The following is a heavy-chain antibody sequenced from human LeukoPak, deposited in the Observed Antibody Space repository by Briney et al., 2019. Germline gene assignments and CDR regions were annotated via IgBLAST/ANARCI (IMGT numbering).Heavy chain of an antibody. J-gene: IGHJ4*02. Sequence: GGSLRLSCAASGFTFSSYEMNWVRQAPGKGLEWVSYISSNGSTIYYADSVKGRFTISRDNAKNSLYLQMNSLRAEDTAVYYCARRDYYGSGSLDYWGQGTLVTVSS. CDR3: ARRDYYGSGSLDY. D-gene: IGHD3-10*01. CDR2: ISSNGSTI. V-gene: IGHV3-48*03. CDR1: GFTFSSYE.